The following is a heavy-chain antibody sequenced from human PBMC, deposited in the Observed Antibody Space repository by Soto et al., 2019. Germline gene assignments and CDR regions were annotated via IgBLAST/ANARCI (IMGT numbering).Heavy chain of an antibody. Sequence: ASVKVSCKASGYTFTGYYMHWVRQAPGQGLEWMGWINPNSGGTNYAQKFQGWVTMTRDTSISTAYMELSRLRSDDTAVYYCARERDWDSSGPTYGMDVWGQGTTVTAP. V-gene: IGHV1-2*04. CDR1: GYTFTGYY. CDR3: ARERDWDSSGPTYGMDV. CDR2: INPNSGGT. D-gene: IGHD6-19*01. J-gene: IGHJ6*02.